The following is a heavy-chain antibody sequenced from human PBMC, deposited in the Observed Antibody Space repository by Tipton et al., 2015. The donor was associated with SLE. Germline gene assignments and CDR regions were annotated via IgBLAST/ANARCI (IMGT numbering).Heavy chain of an antibody. Sequence: GSLRLSCVTSGFIFDDYGMSWVRQAPGKGLEWVSGILWNDNTNYADSVKGRFTISRDNSKNTLYLQMSSLRAVDTALYYCARDLNWVTGASDYWGQGTLVTVSS. D-gene: IGHD1-26*01. CDR1: GFIFDDYG. V-gene: IGHV3-20*04. J-gene: IGHJ4*02. CDR2: ILWNDNT. CDR3: ARDLNWVTGASDY.